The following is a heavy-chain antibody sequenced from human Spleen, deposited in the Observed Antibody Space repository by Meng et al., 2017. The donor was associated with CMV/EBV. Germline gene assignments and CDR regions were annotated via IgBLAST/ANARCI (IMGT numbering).Heavy chain of an antibody. J-gene: IGHJ4*02. Sequence: ASVKVSCKASAYTFTAYYIHWVRQAPGQGLEWMGWISAYNHNTNYAQKLQDRVTMTTDTSTSTAYMELRSLRSDDTAVYYCARVEQLYCSSTSCPSDYWGQGTLVTVSS. CDR2: ISAYNHNT. CDR3: ARVEQLYCSSTSCPSDY. V-gene: IGHV1-18*04. CDR1: AYTFTAYY. D-gene: IGHD2-2*01.